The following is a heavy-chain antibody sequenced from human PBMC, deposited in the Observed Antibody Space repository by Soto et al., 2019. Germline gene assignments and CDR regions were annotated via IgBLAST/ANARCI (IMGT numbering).Heavy chain of an antibody. V-gene: IGHV3-30*18. CDR2: ISYDGSNK. D-gene: IGHD3-22*01. CDR1: GFTFSSYG. Sequence: GGSLRLSCAASGFTFSSYGMHWVRQAPGKGLEWVAVISYDGSNKYYADSVKGRFTISRDNSKNTLYLQMNSLRAEDTAVYYCANHRYDSSGYLYFDYWGQGTLVTVSS. J-gene: IGHJ4*02. CDR3: ANHRYDSSGYLYFDY.